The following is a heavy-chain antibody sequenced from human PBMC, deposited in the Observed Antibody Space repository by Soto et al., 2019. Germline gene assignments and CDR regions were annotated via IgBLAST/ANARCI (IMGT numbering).Heavy chain of an antibody. D-gene: IGHD3-10*01. V-gene: IGHV4-61*01. J-gene: IGHJ6*02. CDR1: GEAVGSGQSY. CDR3: ARGRADSAGSSVGRRMDV. Sequence: QVQLQESGPGLVKPSETLSLICFVSGEAVGSGQSYWNWIRQAPGKGLVWIGHIFVTGATKYSASLKSRVSMSVDPSKIQISLNRTSVTAAYSATYFCARGRADSAGSSVGRRMDVWVQGPTVTFAS. CDR2: IFVTGAT.